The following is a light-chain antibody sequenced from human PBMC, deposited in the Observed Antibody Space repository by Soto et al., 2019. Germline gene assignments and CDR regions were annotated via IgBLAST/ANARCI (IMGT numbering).Light chain of an antibody. V-gene: IGKV4-1*01. CDR3: QQYYSSIT. Sequence: DSVMTQSPDSLAVSLGERATINCKSSQSLLYISNNQNYLGWYQQKPGQPPKLLIYGASTRASGVPERFSGSGSGTDFTLTISSLQAEDVALYYCQQYYSSITFGQGTRLEIK. CDR2: GAS. J-gene: IGKJ5*01. CDR1: QSLLYISNNQNY.